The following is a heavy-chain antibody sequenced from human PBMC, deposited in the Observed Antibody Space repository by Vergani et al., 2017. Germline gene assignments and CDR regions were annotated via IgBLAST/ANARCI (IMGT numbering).Heavy chain of an antibody. D-gene: IGHD3-3*01. CDR3: ARGGYDFWSGYYPFDY. J-gene: IGHJ4*02. Sequence: EVQLLESGGGLVQPGGSLRLSCAASGFTFSSFAMSWVRQAPGKGMEWVSAIGTAGDTYYPGSVKGRFTISREIAKNSLYLQMNSLRAGDTAVYYCARGGYDFWSGYYPFDYWGQGNLVTVSS. CDR2: IGTAGDT. V-gene: IGHV3-13*01. CDR1: GFTFSSFA.